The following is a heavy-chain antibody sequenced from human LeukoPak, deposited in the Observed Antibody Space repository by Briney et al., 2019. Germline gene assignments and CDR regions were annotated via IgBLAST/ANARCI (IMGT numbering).Heavy chain of an antibody. Sequence: PSETLSLTCTVSGASISTSSYYWGWIRQPPGKGLEWIGNIYYSGSTYYNPSLKSRVTISVDTSKIQFSLKLNSVTAADTAVYYCGRSYVAVAGKEALFNYWGQGTLVTVSS. D-gene: IGHD6-19*01. V-gene: IGHV4-39*07. CDR1: GASISTSSYY. J-gene: IGHJ4*02. CDR3: GRSYVAVAGKEALFNY. CDR2: IYYSGST.